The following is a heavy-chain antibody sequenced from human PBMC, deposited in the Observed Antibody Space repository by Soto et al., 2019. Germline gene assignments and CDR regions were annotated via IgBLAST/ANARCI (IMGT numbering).Heavy chain of an antibody. V-gene: IGHV4-59*01. CDR1: GGSISSXY. CDR2: IYYSGST. J-gene: IGHJ4*02. Sequence: QVQLQESGPGLVKPSETLSLTCTVSGGSISSXYWSWXXXXXGXGLEWIGYIYYSGSTNYNPSLKSRVTISVDTSKXXXXXKLSSVTAXXXXXXXXXXXXGYSGYDLHYWGQGTLVTVSS. D-gene: IGHD5-12*01. CDR3: XXXXGYSGYDLHY.